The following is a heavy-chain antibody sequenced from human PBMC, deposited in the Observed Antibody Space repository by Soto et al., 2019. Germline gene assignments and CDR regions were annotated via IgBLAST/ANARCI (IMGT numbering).Heavy chain of an antibody. CDR1: GFNFSSYA. J-gene: IGHJ6*02. D-gene: IGHD3-3*02. CDR2: ISGSGGST. V-gene: IGHV3-23*01. CDR3: AKELVLSVLGGMDV. Sequence: PGGSLRLSCAASGFNFSSYAMSWVRQAPGKGLEWVSAISGSGGSTYYADSVKGRFTISRDNSKNTLYLQMNSLRAEDTAVYYCAKELVLSVLGGMDVWGQGTTVTVSS.